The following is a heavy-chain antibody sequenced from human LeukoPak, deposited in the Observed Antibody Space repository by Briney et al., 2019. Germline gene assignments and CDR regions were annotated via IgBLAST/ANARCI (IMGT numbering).Heavy chain of an antibody. Sequence: ASVKVSCKASGGTFISYAISWVRQAPGQGLEWMGGIIPIFGTANYAQKFQGRVTITADESTSTAYMELSSLRSEDTAVYYCARVLGNSSGYYYGPGDYWGQGTLVTVSS. CDR2: IIPIFGTA. CDR1: GGTFISYA. CDR3: ARVLGNSSGYYYGPGDY. J-gene: IGHJ4*02. D-gene: IGHD3-22*01. V-gene: IGHV1-69*13.